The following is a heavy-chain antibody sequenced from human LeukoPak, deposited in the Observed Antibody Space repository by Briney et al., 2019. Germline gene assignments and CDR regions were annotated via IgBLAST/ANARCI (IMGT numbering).Heavy chain of an antibody. V-gene: IGHV7-4-1*02. CDR3: AREYSGYDNDY. Sequence: EASVTVSCTASGYTFTSYAMNWVRQAPGQGLEWMGWINTNTGNPTYAQGFTGRFVFSLDTSVSTAYLQISSLKAEDTAVYYCAREYSGYDNDYWGQGTLVTVSS. CDR2: INTNTGNP. D-gene: IGHD5-12*01. J-gene: IGHJ4*02. CDR1: GYTFTSYA.